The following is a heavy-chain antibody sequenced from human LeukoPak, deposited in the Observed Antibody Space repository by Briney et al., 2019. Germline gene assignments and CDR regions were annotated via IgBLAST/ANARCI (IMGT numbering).Heavy chain of an antibody. Sequence: GGSLRLSCAASGFTFSSYNMNWVRQTPGQGLEWVSSITSGSSHIYYADSVKGRFTISRDNAKNTLYLQMNSLRAEDTAVYYCARDWFHAIDYWGQGTLVTVSS. CDR1: GFTFSSYN. CDR3: ARDWFHAIDY. V-gene: IGHV3-21*01. CDR2: ITSGSSHI. J-gene: IGHJ4*02. D-gene: IGHD2/OR15-2a*01.